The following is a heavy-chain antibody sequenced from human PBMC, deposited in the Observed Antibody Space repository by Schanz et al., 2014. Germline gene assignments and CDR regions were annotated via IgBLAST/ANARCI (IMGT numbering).Heavy chain of an antibody. CDR2: IHQSGGT. J-gene: IGHJ5*02. V-gene: IGHV4-59*08. CDR1: GGDIGNYY. Sequence: QVQLQESGPGLVKPSETLSLTCSVSGGDIGNYYWSWIRQPPGKGLEWIGYIHQSGGTNYNPSLMSRVPILVATSKNQVPLRLPFLTAADTAVYYCAKFLYDDPSWGQGTLVTVSS. D-gene: IGHD3-3*01. CDR3: AKFLYDDPS.